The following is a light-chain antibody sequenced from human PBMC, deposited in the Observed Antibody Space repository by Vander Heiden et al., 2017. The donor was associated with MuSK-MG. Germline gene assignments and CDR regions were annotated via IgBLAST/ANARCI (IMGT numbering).Light chain of an antibody. CDR2: DTS. Sequence: THDTSSRATGIPARFSGSVSGTDFTLTISSLEPEDFAVYYFQQRNIGPPTFGGGTKVEIK. J-gene: IGKJ4*01. V-gene: IGKV3-11*01. CDR3: QQRNIGPPT.